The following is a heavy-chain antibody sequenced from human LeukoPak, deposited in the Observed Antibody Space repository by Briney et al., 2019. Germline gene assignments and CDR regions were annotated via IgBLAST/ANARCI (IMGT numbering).Heavy chain of an antibody. CDR1: GGTISDYF. D-gene: IGHD4-17*01. V-gene: IGHV4-59*01. CDR2: IYSSGTT. CDR3: ARTDYGDYWCDP. J-gene: IGHJ5*02. Sequence: SETLSLTCTVSGGTISDYFWNWIRQPPGKGLEWIGHIYSSGTTNYNPSLMSRVTISLDTSKNQFSLKLTSVTAADTAVYYCARTDYGDYWCDPWGQGTLVTVSS.